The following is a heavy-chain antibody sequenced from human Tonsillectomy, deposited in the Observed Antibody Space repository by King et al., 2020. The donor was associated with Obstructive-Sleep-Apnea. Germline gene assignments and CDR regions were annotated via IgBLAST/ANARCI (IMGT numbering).Heavy chain of an antibody. Sequence: QLVQSGGGVVQPGRSLRLSCAASGFTFSYYGMHWVRQAPGKGLEWVAFIRYDGNNKYYADSVKGRFTISRDNSKNTLFLHMSSLRPADTALYYCVKVDDTALDYWGQGTLVTVSS. CDR2: IRYDGNNK. J-gene: IGHJ4*02. D-gene: IGHD5-18*01. V-gene: IGHV3-30*02. CDR3: VKVDDTALDY. CDR1: GFTFSYYG.